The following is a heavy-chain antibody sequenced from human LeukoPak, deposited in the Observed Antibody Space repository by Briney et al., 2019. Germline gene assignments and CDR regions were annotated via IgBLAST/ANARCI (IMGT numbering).Heavy chain of an antibody. V-gene: IGHV3-48*04. CDR3: ARVSSSGYGVSSGLFS. D-gene: IGHD5-18*01. CDR2: ISGNDPTI. CDR1: GFTFSTVA. Sequence: GGSLRLSCAASGFTFSTVAMIWVRQPPGKGLEWVSYISGNDPTIYYADSVKGRFTISRDNAKNSLYLQMNSLRAEDTALYYCARVSSSGYGVSSGLFSWGQGTLVTVSS. J-gene: IGHJ5*02.